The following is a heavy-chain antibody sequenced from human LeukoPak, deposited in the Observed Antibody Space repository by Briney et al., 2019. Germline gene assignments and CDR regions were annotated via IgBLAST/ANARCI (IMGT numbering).Heavy chain of an antibody. J-gene: IGHJ3*02. CDR1: GYSFTSYW. CDR2: IYSVDSGT. CDR3: ARLPYYDAWSGRRDAFDI. V-gene: IGHV5-51*01. Sequence: GESLKISCKGSGYSFTSYWIGWVRQMPGKGLEWMVIIYSVDSGTRYSPSFHGQIPISADKSISTAYLQWSSLKASDTAMYYCARLPYYDAWSGRRDAFDIWGQGTMVTVSS. D-gene: IGHD3-3*01.